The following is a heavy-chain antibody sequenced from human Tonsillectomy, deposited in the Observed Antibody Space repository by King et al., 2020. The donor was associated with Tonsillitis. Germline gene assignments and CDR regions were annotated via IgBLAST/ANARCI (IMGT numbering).Heavy chain of an antibody. V-gene: IGHV3-7*03. CDR3: ARVATTTDYFDY. Sequence: VQLVESGGGLVQPGGSLRLSCAASGFSFSNYWMYWVRQAPGRGLEWVAKIKQDGSEKYYVDSVKGRFTISRDNAKNSLYLLMNSLRAEDTARYYCARVATTTDYFDYWGQGTLVTVSS. CDR2: IKQDGSEK. D-gene: IGHD1-14*01. J-gene: IGHJ4*02. CDR1: GFSFSNYW.